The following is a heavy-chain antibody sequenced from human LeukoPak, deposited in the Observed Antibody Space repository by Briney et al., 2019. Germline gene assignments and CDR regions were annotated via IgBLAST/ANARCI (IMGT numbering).Heavy chain of an antibody. J-gene: IGHJ5*02. CDR3: ARDRLIVVVPAATWGWFDP. CDR2: ISAYNGNT. CDR1: GYTFTSYG. D-gene: IGHD2-2*01. V-gene: IGHV1-18*01. Sequence: AASVKVSCKASGYTFTSYGISWVRQAPGQGLEWMGWISAYNGNTNYAQKLQGRVTMTTDTSTSTAYMELRSLRSDDTAAYYCARDRLIVVVPAATWGWFDPWGQGTLVTVSS.